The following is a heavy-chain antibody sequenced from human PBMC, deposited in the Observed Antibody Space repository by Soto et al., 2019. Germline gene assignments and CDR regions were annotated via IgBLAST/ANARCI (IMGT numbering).Heavy chain of an antibody. D-gene: IGHD2-2*01. CDR2: IYHSGST. CDR1: GGSISSSNW. V-gene: IGHV4-4*02. CDR3: AREGMGATSSQFDY. J-gene: IGHJ4*02. Sequence: SETLSLTCAVSGGSISSSNWWSWVRQPPGKGLEWIGEIYHSGSTNYNPSLKSRVTISVDKSKNQFSLKLSSVTAADTAVYYCAREGMGATSSQFDYWGQGTLVTVSS.